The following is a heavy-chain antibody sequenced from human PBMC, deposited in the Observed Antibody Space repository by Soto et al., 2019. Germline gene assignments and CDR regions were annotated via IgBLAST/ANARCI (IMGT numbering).Heavy chain of an antibody. Sequence: QVQLQESGPGLVKPSQTLSLTCTVSGGSISSGDYYWSWIRQPPGKGLEWIGYIYYSGSTYYNPSLKSRVTISVDTSKNQFSLKLSSVTAADTAVYYCARIAVDEYYYGLNAFDIWGQGTMVTVSS. CDR2: IYYSGST. CDR1: GGSISSGDYY. V-gene: IGHV4-30-4*01. J-gene: IGHJ3*02. CDR3: ARIAVDEYYYGLNAFDI. D-gene: IGHD3-10*01.